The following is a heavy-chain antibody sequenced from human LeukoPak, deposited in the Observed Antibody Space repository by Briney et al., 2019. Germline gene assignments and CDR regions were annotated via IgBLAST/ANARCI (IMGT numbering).Heavy chain of an antibody. CDR3: ATDSRGRGNYYDSSGYYNFAFDI. CDR1: AYTLTDSS. J-gene: IGHJ3*02. D-gene: IGHD3-22*01. V-gene: IGHV1-24*01. Sequence: ASVKVSCKVSAYTLTDSSMHWVRQAPGKGLEWMGGFDPEDGETIYAQKFQGRVTMTEDTSTDTAYMELSSLRSEDTAVYYCATDSRGRGNYYDSSGYYNFAFDIWGQGTMVTVSS. CDR2: FDPEDGET.